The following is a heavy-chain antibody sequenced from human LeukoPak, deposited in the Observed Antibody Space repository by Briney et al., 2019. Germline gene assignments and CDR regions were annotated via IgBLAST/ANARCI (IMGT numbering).Heavy chain of an antibody. D-gene: IGHD3-16*02. CDR2: ST. V-gene: IGHV3-23*01. J-gene: IGHJ4*02. CDR3: AKLSFNDYVWGSYGSYYFDY. Sequence: STYYADSVKGRFTISRDNSKNTVYLQMNSLRAEDTAVYYCAKLSFNDYVWGSYGSYYFDYWGQGTLVTVSS.